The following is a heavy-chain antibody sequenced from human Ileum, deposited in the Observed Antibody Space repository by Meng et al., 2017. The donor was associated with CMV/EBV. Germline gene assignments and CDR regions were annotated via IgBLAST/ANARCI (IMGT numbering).Heavy chain of an antibody. Sequence: QVHMVQSGPEVRKPGASIKVSCKTSGYVFANDLISWVRQAPGQGLECMGWVNPNNGDTKYAQKFQGRVAMTTGTSTSTAYMELRSLTSDDTAVYYCARHGYYSTGWSFWGQGTLVTVSS. CDR3: ARHGYYSTGWSF. CDR1: GYVFANDL. V-gene: IGHV1-18*04. J-gene: IGHJ4*02. CDR2: VNPNNGDT. D-gene: IGHD6-19*01.